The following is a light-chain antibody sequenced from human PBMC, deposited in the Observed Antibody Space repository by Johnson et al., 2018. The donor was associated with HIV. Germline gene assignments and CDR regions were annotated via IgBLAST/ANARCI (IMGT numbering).Light chain of an antibody. CDR3: GTWDSSLSAGDV. V-gene: IGLV1-51*02. Sequence: QSVLTQPPSVSAAPGREVTISCSGSSSNIGSNYVSWYQQLPGTAPKLLIYENNKRPSGIPDRFSGSKSGTSATLGITGLQTGDEADYYCGTWDSSLSAGDVFGTGTKVTVL. J-gene: IGLJ1*01. CDR2: ENN. CDR1: SSNIGSNY.